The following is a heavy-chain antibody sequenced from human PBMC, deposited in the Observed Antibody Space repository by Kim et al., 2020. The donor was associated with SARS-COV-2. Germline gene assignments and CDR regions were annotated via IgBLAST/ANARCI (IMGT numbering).Heavy chain of an antibody. CDR2: IYHSGST. Sequence: SETLSLTCAVSGGSISSGGYSWSWIRQPPGKGLEWIGYIYHSGSTYYNPSLKSRVTISVDRSKNQFSLKLSSVTAADTAVYYCARGCSSTSCISGFDPWGQGTLVTVSS. V-gene: IGHV4-30-2*01. D-gene: IGHD2-2*01. CDR1: GGSISSGGYS. CDR3: ARGCSSTSCISGFDP. J-gene: IGHJ5*02.